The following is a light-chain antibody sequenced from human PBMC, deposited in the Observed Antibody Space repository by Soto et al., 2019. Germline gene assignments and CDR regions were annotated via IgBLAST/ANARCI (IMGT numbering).Light chain of an antibody. CDR1: QSISSW. V-gene: IGKV1-5*01. CDR3: QQYNSYSYT. CDR2: DAS. J-gene: IGKJ2*01. Sequence: DIQMTQSPSTLSASVGDRVTITCRASQSISSWLAWYQQKPGKAPKLLIYDASSLESGVPSRFSGSGSGTEFTLTISILQPDDFATYYCQQYNSYSYTFGQGTKVDIK.